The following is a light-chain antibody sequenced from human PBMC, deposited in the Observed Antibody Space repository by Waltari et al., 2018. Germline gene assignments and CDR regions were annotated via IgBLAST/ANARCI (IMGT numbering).Light chain of an antibody. V-gene: IGLV3-21*04. CDR1: NIGSKT. CDR2: YNN. CDR3: QLWDSSSDQLV. Sequence: SYVVTQSPSVSVAPGETARITCGGNNIGSKTGHWNQQKTGQAPILVMFYNNGRPSGIPERFSGSNSGSTATLTISRVEAGDEADYYCQLWDSSSDQLVFGGGTKLTVL. J-gene: IGLJ2*01.